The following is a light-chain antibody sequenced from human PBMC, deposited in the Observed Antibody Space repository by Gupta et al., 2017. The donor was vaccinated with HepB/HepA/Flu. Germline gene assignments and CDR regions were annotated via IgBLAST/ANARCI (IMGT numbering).Light chain of an antibody. V-gene: IGKV1-17*02. CDR3: RQHYNSPLT. CDR2: GAS. J-gene: IGKJ3*01. Sequence: DIQMTQSPSSLSASVGDRVTITCRASQGIGNDLRWFQQKPGKAPKRLIYGASMLDSGVPSRFSGSGSGTQFSLTITNLQPEDFATYYCRQHYNSPLTFGHGTKVDIK. CDR1: QGIGND.